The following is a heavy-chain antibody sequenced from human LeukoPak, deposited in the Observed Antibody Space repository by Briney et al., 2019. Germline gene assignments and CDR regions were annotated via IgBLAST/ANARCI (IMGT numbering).Heavy chain of an antibody. V-gene: IGHV3-30*18. CDR3: AKDRWIRRISLAGQDY. CDR1: GFAFNSYG. CDR2: TSYDGSDT. Sequence: PGGSLRLSCATSGFAFNSYGMHWLRQAPGKGLEWVAVTSYDGSDTYYADSVKGRFTISRDNSKNTLYLQINSLRAEDTAVYYCAKDRWIRRISLAGQDYWGQGTLVIVSS. J-gene: IGHJ4*02. D-gene: IGHD6-19*01.